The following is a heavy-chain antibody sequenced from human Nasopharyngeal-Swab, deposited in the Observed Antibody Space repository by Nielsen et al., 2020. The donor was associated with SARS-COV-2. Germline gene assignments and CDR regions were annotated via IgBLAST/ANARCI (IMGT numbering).Heavy chain of an antibody. CDR1: GYSFTTYG. J-gene: IGHJ4*02. CDR3: AREGRVATFDY. V-gene: IGHV1-18*01. D-gene: IGHD3-10*01. CDR2: IAVYNGKT. Sequence: ASVKVSCKASGYSFTTYGISWVRQAPGQGLEWMGWIAVYNGKTNYAQRVQGRVTMTTDLSTDTAYMELRSLRSDDTAVYYCAREGRVATFDYWGQGTLVTVSS.